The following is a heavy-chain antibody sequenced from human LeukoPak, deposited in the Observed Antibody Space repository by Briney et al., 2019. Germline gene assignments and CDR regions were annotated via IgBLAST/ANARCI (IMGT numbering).Heavy chain of an antibody. CDR2: ISSSSSYI. V-gene: IGHV3-21*01. J-gene: IGHJ4*02. D-gene: IGHD2-15*01. CDR1: GFTFSSYS. CDR3: ARADCSGGSCYSLFDY. Sequence: GGSLRLSCAASGFTFSSYSMNWVRQAPGKGLEWVSSISSSSSYIYYADSVKGRFTISRDNAKNSLYLRMDSLRAEDTAVYYCARADCSGGSCYSLFDYWGQGTLVTVSS.